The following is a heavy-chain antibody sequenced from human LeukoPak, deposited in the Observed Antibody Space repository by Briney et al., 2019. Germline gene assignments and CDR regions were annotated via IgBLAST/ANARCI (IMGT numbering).Heavy chain of an antibody. CDR2: IYHSGST. D-gene: IGHD3-10*01. Sequence: KPSGTLSLTCAVSGGSISSSNCWSWVRQPPGKRLEWIGQIYHSGSTNYNPSLKSRVTISVDTSKNQFSLKLSSVTAADTAVYYCARRRITMVRGVKGFDYWGQGTLVTVSS. J-gene: IGHJ4*02. V-gene: IGHV4-4*02. CDR1: GGSISSSNC. CDR3: ARRRITMVRGVKGFDY.